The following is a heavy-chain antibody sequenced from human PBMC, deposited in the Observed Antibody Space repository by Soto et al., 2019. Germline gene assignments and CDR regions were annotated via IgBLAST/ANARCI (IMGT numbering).Heavy chain of an antibody. V-gene: IGHV3-73*02. CDR1: GFTFSGSA. Sequence: EVQLVESGGGLVQPGGSLKLSCAASGFTFSGSAMHWVRQASGKGLEWVGRIRSKANSYATAYAASVKGRFTISRDDSKNTAYLQMNSLKTEDTAMYYCTRRGSAYGMDVWGQGTTVTVSS. D-gene: IGHD1-26*01. J-gene: IGHJ6*02. CDR3: TRRGSAYGMDV. CDR2: IRSKANSYAT.